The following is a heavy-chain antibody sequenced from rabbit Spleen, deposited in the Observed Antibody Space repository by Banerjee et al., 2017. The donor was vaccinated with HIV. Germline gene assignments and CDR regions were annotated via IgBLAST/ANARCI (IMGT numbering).Heavy chain of an antibody. CDR2: INIATGKS. CDR1: GVSFSSDYY. D-gene: IGHD7-1*01. J-gene: IGHJ4*01. V-gene: IGHV1S40*01. Sequence: QSLEESGGDLVKPGASLTLTCTASGVSFSSDYYMCWVRQAPGKGLEWITCINIATGKSVYASWVSGRFIMSRTSSTTVTLQMTSLTAADTATYFCARDLVTAIGWNFALWGPGTLVTVS. CDR3: ARDLVTAIGWNFAL.